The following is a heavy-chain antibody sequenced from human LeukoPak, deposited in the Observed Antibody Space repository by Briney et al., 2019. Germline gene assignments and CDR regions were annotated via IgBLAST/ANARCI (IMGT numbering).Heavy chain of an antibody. D-gene: IGHD5-18*01. CDR2: ISSSGSTI. CDR3: ARAGYSYGYSSGELDY. Sequence: GGSLRLSCAASGFTFSDYYMSWLRQAPGKGLEWVSYISSSGSTIYYADSVKGRFTISRDNAKNSLYLQMNSLRAEDTAVYYCARAGYSYGYSSGELDYWGQGTLVTVSS. V-gene: IGHV3-11*04. CDR1: GFTFSDYY. J-gene: IGHJ4*02.